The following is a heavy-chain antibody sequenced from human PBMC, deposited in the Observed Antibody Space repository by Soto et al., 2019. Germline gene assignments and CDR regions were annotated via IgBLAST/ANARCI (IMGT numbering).Heavy chain of an antibody. CDR3: ARRTRGYCSSTSCYKNYYYGMDV. CDR2: IDPSDSYT. CDR1: GYSFTSYW. J-gene: IGHJ6*02. V-gene: IGHV5-10-1*01. Sequence: GESLKISCKGSGYSFTSYWISWVRQMPGKGLEWMGRIDPSDSYTNYSPSFQGHVTISADKSISTAYLQWSSLKASDTAMYYCARRTRGYCSSTSCYKNYYYGMDVWGQGTTVTVPS. D-gene: IGHD2-2*02.